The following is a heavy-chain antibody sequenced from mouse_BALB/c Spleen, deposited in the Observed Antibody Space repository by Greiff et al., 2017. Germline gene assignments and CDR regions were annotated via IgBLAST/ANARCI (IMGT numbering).Heavy chain of an antibody. V-gene: IGHV1-14*01. CDR3: ARRGYGSRYEDDYFDY. Sequence: VQLQQSGPELVKPGASVKMSCKASGYTFTSYVMHWVKQKPGQGLEWIGYINPYNDGTKYNEKFKGKATLTSDKSSSTAYMELSSLTSEDSAVYYGARRGYGSRYEDDYFDYWGQGTTVTVSA. CDR2: INPYNDGT. J-gene: IGHJ2*01. D-gene: IGHD1-1*01. CDR1: GYTFTSYV.